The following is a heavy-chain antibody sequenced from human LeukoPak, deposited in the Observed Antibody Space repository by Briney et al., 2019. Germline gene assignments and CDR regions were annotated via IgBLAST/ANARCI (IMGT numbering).Heavy chain of an antibody. Sequence: GRSLRLSCAASGFTFDDYAMHWVRQAPGKGLEWVSGIGWNSGRIGYADSVKGRFTISRDNAKNSLYLQMNSLRAEDTALYSCAKGRSISSEDAFDIWGQGTMVTVSS. CDR1: GFTFDDYA. CDR3: AKGRSISSEDAFDI. V-gene: IGHV3-9*01. CDR2: IGWNSGRI. J-gene: IGHJ3*02. D-gene: IGHD6-6*01.